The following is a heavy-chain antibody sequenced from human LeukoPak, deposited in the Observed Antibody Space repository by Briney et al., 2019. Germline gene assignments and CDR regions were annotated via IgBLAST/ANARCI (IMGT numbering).Heavy chain of an antibody. CDR2: ISSSSSTI. D-gene: IGHD6-19*01. Sequence: GGSLRLSCAASGFTFSSYSMNWVRQAPGKGLEWVSYISSSSSTIYYADSVKGRFTISRDNAKNSLYLQMNSLRAEDTAVYYCAREAGYSSGWYPDAFDICGQGTMVTVSS. V-gene: IGHV3-48*01. CDR1: GFTFSSYS. CDR3: AREAGYSSGWYPDAFDI. J-gene: IGHJ3*02.